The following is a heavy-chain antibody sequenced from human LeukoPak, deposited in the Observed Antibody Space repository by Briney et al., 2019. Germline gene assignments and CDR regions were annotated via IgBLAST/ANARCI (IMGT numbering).Heavy chain of an antibody. J-gene: IGHJ6*03. Sequence: GGSLRLSCAASGFTFSSYGMSWVRQAPGKGLEWVSAISGSGGSTYYADSVKGRFTISRDNSKNTLYLQMNSLRAEDTAVYYCAKHCKVRAYGLLRRDYYYYMDVWGKGTTVTISS. D-gene: IGHD4-17*01. CDR1: GFTFSSYG. CDR3: AKHCKVRAYGLLRRDYYYYMDV. V-gene: IGHV3-23*01. CDR2: ISGSGGST.